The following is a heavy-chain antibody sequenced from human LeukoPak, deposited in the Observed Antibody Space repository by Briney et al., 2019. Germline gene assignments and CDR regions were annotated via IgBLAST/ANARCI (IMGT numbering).Heavy chain of an antibody. Sequence: GGSLRLSCEASTFTFSTYWMHWVRQAPGKGLVWVSRINSDGSGTSYAGSVKGRFTISRDNAKNTLYLQMNSLRAEDTAVYYCTRAPYSSSLVDYWGQGTLVTVSS. CDR3: TRAPYSSSLVDY. D-gene: IGHD6-13*01. CDR2: INSDGSGT. CDR1: TFTFSTYW. J-gene: IGHJ4*02. V-gene: IGHV3-74*01.